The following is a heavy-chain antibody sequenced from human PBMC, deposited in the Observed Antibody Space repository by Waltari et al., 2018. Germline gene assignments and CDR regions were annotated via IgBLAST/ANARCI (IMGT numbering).Heavy chain of an antibody. V-gene: IGHV3-48*01. J-gene: IGHJ4*02. D-gene: IGHD3-9*01. CDR3: ARDHAGDILTASYYFDY. Sequence: EVQLVESGGGLVQPGGSLRLSCAASGFTFSSYSMDWVRQAPGKGLEWLSYISRSGSTIYYADSLKGRFTISRDNAKNSLYLQMNSRRAEDTAVYYCARDHAGDILTASYYFDYWGQGTLVTVSS. CDR2: ISRSGSTI. CDR1: GFTFSSYS.